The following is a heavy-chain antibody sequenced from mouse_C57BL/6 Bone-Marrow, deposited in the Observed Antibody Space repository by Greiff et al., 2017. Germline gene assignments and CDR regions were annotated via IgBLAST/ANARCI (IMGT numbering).Heavy chain of an antibody. V-gene: IGHV1-81*01. CDR1: GYTFTSYG. J-gene: IGHJ2*01. D-gene: IGHD2-4*01. Sequence: QVQLKQSGAELARPGASVKLSCKASGYTFTSYGISWVKQRIGQGLEWIGEIYPRSGNTYYNEKFKGKATLTADKSSSTAYMELRSLTSEDAAVYFCATYDYDAGDYWGQGTTLTVSS. CDR2: IYPRSGNT. CDR3: ATYDYDAGDY.